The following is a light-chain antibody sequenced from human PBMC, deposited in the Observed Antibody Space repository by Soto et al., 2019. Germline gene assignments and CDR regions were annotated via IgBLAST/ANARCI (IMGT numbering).Light chain of an antibody. V-gene: IGKV3-15*01. CDR2: GAS. J-gene: IGKJ1*01. CDR1: QSVSSN. CDR3: QQYNNWPPRT. Sequence: EIVMKQSTDTLSVSPGERATLSCRSSQSVSSNLAWYQQKPGQAPRLLIYGASTRATGIPARFSGSGSGTEFTLTISSLQSEDFAVYYCQQYNNWPPRTFGQGTKV.